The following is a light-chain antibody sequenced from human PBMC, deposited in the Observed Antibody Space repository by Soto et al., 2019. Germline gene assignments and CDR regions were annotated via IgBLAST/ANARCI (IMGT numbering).Light chain of an antibody. CDR1: QSVSSY. J-gene: IGKJ1*01. CDR2: DAS. Sequence: EIVLTQSPATLSLSPGERATLSCRASQSVSSYLAWYQQKPGQAPRLLIHDASNRATGIPARFSGSGSGTDFTLTISSLEPEDFAVYYCQQRSNWPPVTFGQGTKVEIK. V-gene: IGKV3-11*01. CDR3: QQRSNWPPVT.